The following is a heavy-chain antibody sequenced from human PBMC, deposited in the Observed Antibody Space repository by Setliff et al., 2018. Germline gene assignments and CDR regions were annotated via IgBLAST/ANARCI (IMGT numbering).Heavy chain of an antibody. D-gene: IGHD2-2*01. CDR2: ISPYNGDT. CDR3: ARDRAAIVVGPPTAAFDI. V-gene: IGHV1-46*03. CDR1: GYTLSKYY. Sequence: GASVKVSCKASGYTLSKYYMHWVRQAPGQGLEWMGWISPYNGDTRFQQKFQGRVTVTTDTPTSTGYLEVSSLRSEDTAVYFCARDRAAIVVGPPTAAFDIWGQGTMVTVSS. J-gene: IGHJ3*02.